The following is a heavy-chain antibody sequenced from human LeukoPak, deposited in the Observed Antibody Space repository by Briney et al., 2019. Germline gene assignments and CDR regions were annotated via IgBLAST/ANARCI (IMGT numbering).Heavy chain of an antibody. CDR2: IYYSGST. V-gene: IGHV4-39*07. CDR3: ASSAAAGTDYYYMDV. J-gene: IGHJ6*03. D-gene: IGHD6-13*01. CDR1: GGSISSSSYY. Sequence: SETLSLTCTVSGGSISSSSYYWGWIRQPPGKGLELIGIIYYSGSTYYNPSLKSRVTISVDTSKNQFSLKLSSVTAADTAVYYCASSAAAGTDYYYMDVWGKGTTVTVSS.